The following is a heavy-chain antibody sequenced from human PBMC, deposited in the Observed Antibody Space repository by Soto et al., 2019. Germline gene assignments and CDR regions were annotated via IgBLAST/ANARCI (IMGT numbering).Heavy chain of an antibody. D-gene: IGHD2-8*02. Sequence: EVQLLESGGGLVQPGGSLRLSCAASGFTLSSYALSWVRQAPGKGLEWVSAITGSGSSTYFADSVKGRFTISRDNSKNTLYLQMSSLRAEDTAVYYCERGPCGVCSYYFDYWGQGTLVTVSS. J-gene: IGHJ4*02. CDR2: ITGSGSST. CDR1: GFTLSSYA. CDR3: ERGPCGVCSYYFDY. V-gene: IGHV3-23*01.